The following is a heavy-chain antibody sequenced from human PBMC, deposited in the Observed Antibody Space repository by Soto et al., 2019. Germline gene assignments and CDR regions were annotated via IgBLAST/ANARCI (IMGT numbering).Heavy chain of an antibody. CDR1: GGSISSYY. CDR2: IYTSGST. J-gene: IGHJ3*02. CDR3: ARGGDIVVVVAATPRAFDI. V-gene: IGHV4-4*07. D-gene: IGHD2-15*01. Sequence: QVQLQESGPGLVKPSETLSLTCTVSGGSISSYYWGWIRQPAGKGLEWIGRIYTSGSTNYNPSLKSRVTMSVDTSKNQFSLKLSSVTAADTAVYYCARGGDIVVVVAATPRAFDIWGQGTMVTVSS.